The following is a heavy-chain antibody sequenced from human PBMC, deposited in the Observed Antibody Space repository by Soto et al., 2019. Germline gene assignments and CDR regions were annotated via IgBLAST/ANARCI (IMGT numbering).Heavy chain of an antibody. CDR3: ARAQDYGDYVGAFDI. CDR2: IYHSGST. J-gene: IGHJ3*02. V-gene: IGHV4-30-2*01. Sequence: QLQLQESGSGLVKPSQTLSLTCAVSGGSISSGGYSWSWIRQPPGKGLEWIGYIYHSGSTYYNPSLKSRVTISVDRSQNQYSLKLSSVTAADTAVYYWARAQDYGDYVGAFDIWGQGTMVTVSS. D-gene: IGHD4-17*01. CDR1: GGSISSGGYS.